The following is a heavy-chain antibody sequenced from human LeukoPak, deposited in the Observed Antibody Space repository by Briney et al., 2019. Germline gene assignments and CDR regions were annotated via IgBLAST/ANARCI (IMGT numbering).Heavy chain of an antibody. CDR2: MYYSGST. CDR1: GESISGFY. V-gene: IGHV4-59*12. J-gene: IGHJ4*02. D-gene: IGHD3-16*01. CDR3: ARGSTESSRLRFYYFDY. Sequence: SETLSLTCTVSGESISGFYWNWIRQPPGKGLEWIGYMYYSGSTNYNPSLKSRITISVDTSKNQFSLKLSSVTAADTAVYYCARGSTESSRLRFYYFDYWGQGTLVTVSS.